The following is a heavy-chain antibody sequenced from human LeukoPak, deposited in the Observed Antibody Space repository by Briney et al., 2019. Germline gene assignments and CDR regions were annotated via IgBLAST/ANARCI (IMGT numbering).Heavy chain of an antibody. Sequence: SETLSLTCTVSGGSISSYYWSWIRQPPGKGLEWIGYIYYSGSTNYNPSLKSRVTISVDTSKNQFSLKLSSVTAADTAVYYCARDINLVKVVLDAFDLWGQGTMVIVSS. CDR2: IYYSGST. J-gene: IGHJ3*01. CDR3: ARDINLVKVVLDAFDL. D-gene: IGHD2/OR15-2a*01. V-gene: IGHV4-59*01. CDR1: GGSISSYY.